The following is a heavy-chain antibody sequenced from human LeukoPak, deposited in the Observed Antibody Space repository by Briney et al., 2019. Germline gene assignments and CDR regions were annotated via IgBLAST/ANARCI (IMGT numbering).Heavy chain of an antibody. D-gene: IGHD6-25*01. CDR2: INSDGSSI. CDR1: GFTFSSYW. Sequence: GGSLRLSCAASGFTFSSYWMHWVRQAPGKGLVWVSRINSDGSSINYADSVKGRLTISRDNAKNTLYLQMNSLRAEDTAVYYCARGSGYGVLDYWSQGTLVTVSS. CDR3: ARGSGYGVLDY. J-gene: IGHJ4*02. V-gene: IGHV3-74*01.